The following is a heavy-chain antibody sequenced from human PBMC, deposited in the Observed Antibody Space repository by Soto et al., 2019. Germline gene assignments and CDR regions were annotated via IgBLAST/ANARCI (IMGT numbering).Heavy chain of an antibody. D-gene: IGHD4-17*01. V-gene: IGHV3-9*01. CDR1: GFTFDDYA. CDR3: ARGDYGVDY. Sequence: GGSLRLSCAASGFTFDDYAMHWVRQAPGKGLEWVSGISWNSGSIGYADSVKGRFTISRDNAKNSLYLQMNSLRAEDTALYYCARGDYGVDYWGQGTLVTVSS. CDR2: ISWNSGSI. J-gene: IGHJ4*02.